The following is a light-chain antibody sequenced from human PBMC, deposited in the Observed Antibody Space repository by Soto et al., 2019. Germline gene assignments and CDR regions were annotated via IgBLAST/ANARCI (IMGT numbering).Light chain of an antibody. Sequence: EIVMTQSPATLSVSPGERATLSCRASQSVSSNLAWYQQKPGQAPRLLIYGASTRATGIPARFSGSRSGTEFTLTISSLHAEDFAVYYCQQYNNWPELTFGGGTKVEIK. CDR1: QSVSSN. J-gene: IGKJ4*01. CDR2: GAS. V-gene: IGKV3-15*01. CDR3: QQYNNWPELT.